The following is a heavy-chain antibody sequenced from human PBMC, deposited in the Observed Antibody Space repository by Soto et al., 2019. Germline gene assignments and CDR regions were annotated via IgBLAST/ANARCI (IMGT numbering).Heavy chain of an antibody. D-gene: IGHD2-21*02. CDR2: IIPIFGTA. Sequence: QVQLVQSGAEVKKPGSSVKVSCKASGGTFSSYAISWVRQAPGQGLEWMGGIIPIFGTANYAQKFQGRVTITADESTSTAYMELSSLRSGDTAVYYCARDSYCGGDCYSNYFDYWGQGTLVTVSS. V-gene: IGHV1-69*01. CDR3: ARDSYCGGDCYSNYFDY. CDR1: GGTFSSYA. J-gene: IGHJ4*02.